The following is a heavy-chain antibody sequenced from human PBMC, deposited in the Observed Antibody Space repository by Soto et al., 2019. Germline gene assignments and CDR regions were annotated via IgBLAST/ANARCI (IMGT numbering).Heavy chain of an antibody. CDR2: INGGNDKT. Sequence: GASVKVSCKASGYNFTAYAIYWVRQAPRQRLEWLGWINGGNDKTGYSQRFQGRLSITKKTSATTAAMEVSNLRSEDTAVYYCARFGYFDSDGFPSPYDYWGQGTLVTVSS. D-gene: IGHD3-22*01. CDR3: ARFGYFDSDGFPSPYDY. J-gene: IGHJ4*02. V-gene: IGHV1-3*01. CDR1: GYNFTAYA.